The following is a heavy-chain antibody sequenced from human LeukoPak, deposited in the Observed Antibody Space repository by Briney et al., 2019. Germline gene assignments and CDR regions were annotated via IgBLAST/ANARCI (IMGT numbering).Heavy chain of an antibody. CDR1: GGSISSGSYY. CDR3: AREGADFWSRNLYFDY. D-gene: IGHD3-3*01. J-gene: IGHJ4*02. CDR2: IYTSGST. Sequence: SQTLSLTCTVSGGSISSGSYYWSCIRQPAGKGLEWIGRIYTSGSTNYNPSLKSRVTISVDTSKNQFSLKLSSVAAADTAVYYCAREGADFWSRNLYFDYWGQGTLVTVSS. V-gene: IGHV4-61*02.